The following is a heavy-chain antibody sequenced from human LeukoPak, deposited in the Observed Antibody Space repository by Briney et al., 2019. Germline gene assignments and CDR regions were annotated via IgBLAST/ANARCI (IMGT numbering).Heavy chain of an antibody. CDR2: IYHSGGT. Sequence: SETLSLTCAVSGYSISSGYYWGWIRQPPGKGLEWIGSIYHSGGTYYNPSLKSRVTISVDTSKNQFSLKLSSVTAADTAVYYCARLPPPGMVRGVYFDYWGQGTLVTVSS. V-gene: IGHV4-38-2*01. CDR1: GYSISSGYY. D-gene: IGHD3-10*01. J-gene: IGHJ4*02. CDR3: ARLPPPGMVRGVYFDY.